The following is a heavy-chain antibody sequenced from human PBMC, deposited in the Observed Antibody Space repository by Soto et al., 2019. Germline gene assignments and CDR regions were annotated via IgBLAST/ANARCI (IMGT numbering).Heavy chain of an antibody. J-gene: IGHJ6*02. V-gene: IGHV1-69*13. CDR1: GGTFSSYA. CDR2: IIPIFGTA. D-gene: IGHD1-7*01. Sequence: SVKVSCKASGGTFSSYAISWVRQAPGQGLEWMGGIIPIFGTANYAQKFQGRVTITADESTSTAYMELSSLRSEDTAVYYCASILELRLWDYYYYYGMDVWGQGTTVTVSS. CDR3: ASILELRLWDYYYYYGMDV.